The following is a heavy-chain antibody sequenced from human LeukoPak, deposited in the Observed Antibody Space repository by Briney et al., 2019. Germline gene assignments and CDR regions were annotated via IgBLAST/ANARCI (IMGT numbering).Heavy chain of an antibody. CDR2: IYYSGST. CDR3: ARLSYYYMDV. J-gene: IGHJ6*03. V-gene: IGHV4-59*08. CDR1: GGSISSYY. Sequence: SETLSLTCTVSGGSISSYYWSWIRQPPGKGLEWIGYIYYSGSTNYNPSLKRRVTISVDTSKNQFSLKLSSVTAADTAVYYCARLSYYYMDVWGKGTTVTVSS.